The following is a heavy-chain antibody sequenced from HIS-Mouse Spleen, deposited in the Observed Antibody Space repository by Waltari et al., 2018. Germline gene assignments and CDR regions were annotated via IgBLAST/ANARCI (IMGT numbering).Heavy chain of an antibody. Sequence: QVQLVESGAGVVQPGRSLRLPCAAAGFTLRSYGMPWVRQAPGKGLEWVAVISYDGSNKYYADSVKGRFTISRDNSKNTLYLQMNSLRAEDTAVYYCAKDKHHAFDYWGQGTLVTVSS. CDR3: AKDKHHAFDY. CDR1: GFTLRSYG. V-gene: IGHV3-30*18. J-gene: IGHJ4*02. CDR2: ISYDGSNK.